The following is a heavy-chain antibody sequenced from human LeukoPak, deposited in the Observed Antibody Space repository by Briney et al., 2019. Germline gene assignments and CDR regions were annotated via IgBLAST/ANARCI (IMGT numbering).Heavy chain of an antibody. CDR3: ARSRQQLPWDYYYYYMDV. V-gene: IGHV1-8*01. CDR1: GYTFTSYD. J-gene: IGHJ6*03. CDR2: MNPNSGNT. D-gene: IGHD6-13*01. Sequence: ASVKVSCKASGYTFTSYDINWVRQATGQGFKWMGWMNPNSGNTGYAQKFQGRVTMTRNTSISTAYMELSSLRSEDTAVYYCARSRQQLPWDYYYYYMDVWGKGTTVTVSS.